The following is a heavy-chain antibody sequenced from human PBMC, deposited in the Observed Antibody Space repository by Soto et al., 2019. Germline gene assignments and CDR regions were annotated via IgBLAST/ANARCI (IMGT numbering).Heavy chain of an antibody. V-gene: IGHV4-30-4*01. CDR1: GGSISSGDYY. Sequence: PSETLSLTCTVSGGSISSGDYYWSWIRQPPGKGLEWIGYIYYSGSTYYNPSLKSRVTISVDTSKNQFSLKLSSVTAADTAAYYCARASGTPRGFDPWGQGTLVTVSS. CDR3: ARASGTPRGFDP. D-gene: IGHD1-7*01. CDR2: IYYSGST. J-gene: IGHJ5*02.